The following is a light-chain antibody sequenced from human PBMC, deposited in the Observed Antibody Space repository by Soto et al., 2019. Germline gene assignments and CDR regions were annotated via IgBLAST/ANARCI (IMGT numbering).Light chain of an antibody. CDR2: DVS. CDR1: SSDVGGYNS. V-gene: IGLV2-14*01. CDR3: SSYTTGGSHV. J-gene: IGLJ1*01. Sequence: QSALTQPASVSGSPGLSIAISCTGTSSDVGGYNSVSWYQQHPGKAPKLMIYDVSNRPSGVSNRFSGSNSGNTAALTISGPQAEDEGDYYCSSYTTGGSHVFGTGTQLTVL.